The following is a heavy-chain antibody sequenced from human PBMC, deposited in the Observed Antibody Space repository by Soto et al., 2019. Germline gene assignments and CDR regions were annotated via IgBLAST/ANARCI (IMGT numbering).Heavy chain of an antibody. CDR2: ISYDGSNK. Sequence: GESLKISCAASGFTFSSYAMHWVRQAPGKGLEWVAVISYDGSNKYYADSVKGRFTISRDNSKNTLYLQMNSLRAEDTAVYYCARSGTPYNWNPLAYYYYYYGMDVWGQGTTVTVSS. J-gene: IGHJ6*02. V-gene: IGHV3-30-3*01. CDR3: ARSGTPYNWNPLAYYYYYYGMDV. D-gene: IGHD1-20*01. CDR1: GFTFSSYA.